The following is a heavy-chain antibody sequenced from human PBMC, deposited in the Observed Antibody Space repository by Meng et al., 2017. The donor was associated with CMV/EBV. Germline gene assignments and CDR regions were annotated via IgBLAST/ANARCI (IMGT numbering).Heavy chain of an antibody. D-gene: IGHD5-18*01. CDR1: GFTFSSYA. CDR3: AKGGEGYSYGYDY. Sequence: GESLKISCAASGFTFSSYAMSWVRQAPGKGLKWVSVIYSGGSSTYYADSVKGRFTISRDNSKNTLYLQMNSLRAEDTAVYYCAKGGEGYSYGYDYWGQGTLVTVSS. V-gene: IGHV3-23*03. J-gene: IGHJ4*02. CDR2: IYSGGSST.